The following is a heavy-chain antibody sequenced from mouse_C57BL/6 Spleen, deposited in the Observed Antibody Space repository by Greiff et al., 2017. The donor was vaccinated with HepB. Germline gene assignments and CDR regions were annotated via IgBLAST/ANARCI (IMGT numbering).Heavy chain of an antibody. D-gene: IGHD1-1*01. CDR3: SRFDDYYGSSPWFAY. CDR1: GYTFTDYY. Sequence: EVQLQQSGPELVKPGASVKISCKASGYTFTDYYMNWVKQSHGKSLEWIGDINPNNGGTSYNQKFKGKATLTVDKSSSTAYMELRSLTSEDSAVYYCSRFDDYYGSSPWFAYWGQGTLVTVSA. J-gene: IGHJ3*01. CDR2: INPNNGGT. V-gene: IGHV1-26*01.